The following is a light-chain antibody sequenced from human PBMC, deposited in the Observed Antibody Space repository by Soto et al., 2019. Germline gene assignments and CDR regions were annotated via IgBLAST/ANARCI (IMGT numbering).Light chain of an antibody. J-gene: IGLJ1*01. V-gene: IGLV2-14*01. CDR2: EVT. CDR1: SSDVGTYNY. Sequence: QSALTQPASVSGSPGQSITISCTGTSSDVGTYNYVSWYQQHPGKAPKLVIYEVTTRPSGVSDRFSGSKSGNTASLTISGLQPEHEADYYCSSYTSSSTNYVFGAGTKLTVL. CDR3: SSYTSSSTNYV.